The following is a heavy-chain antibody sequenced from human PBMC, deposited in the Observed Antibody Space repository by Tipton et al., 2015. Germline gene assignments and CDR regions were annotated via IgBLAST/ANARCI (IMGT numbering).Heavy chain of an antibody. Sequence: TLSLTCTVSGGSISSGIYYWSWIRQHPGKGLEWIGYIYYSGNTYSNPSLKSRVTISVDTSKSQFSLKLTSVTAADTAVYYCARVKVATMLYYFDYWGQGTLVTVSS. CDR1: GGSISSGIYY. D-gene: IGHD5-12*01. V-gene: IGHV4-31*03. CDR3: ARVKVATMLYYFDY. J-gene: IGHJ4*02. CDR2: IYYSGNT.